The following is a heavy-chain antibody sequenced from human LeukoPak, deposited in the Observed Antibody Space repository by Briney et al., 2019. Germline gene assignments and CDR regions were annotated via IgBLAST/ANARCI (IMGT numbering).Heavy chain of an antibody. CDR3: ARDRNLYSISWWNY. CDR1: GCTFTNYA. J-gene: IGHJ4*02. V-gene: IGHV1-3*01. D-gene: IGHD6-13*01. Sequence: ASVKVSCKASGCTFTNYAMHWVRQAPGQRLEWMGWINAGNGNTQYSQKFQGRVTITRDTSASTAYMELSSLRFEDTAVYYCARDRNLYSISWWNYWGQGSLVTVSS. CDR2: INAGNGNT.